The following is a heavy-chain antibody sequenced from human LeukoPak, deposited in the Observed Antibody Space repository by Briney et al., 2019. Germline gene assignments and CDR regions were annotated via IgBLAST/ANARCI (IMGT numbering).Heavy chain of an antibody. Sequence: GSLRLSCAASGFTFSSYSMNWVRQAPGKGLEWVSSISSSSSYIYYADSVKGRFTISRDNAKNSLYLQMNSLRAEDTAVYYCARDLSYCSSTSCPRAFDIWGQGTMVTVSS. J-gene: IGHJ3*02. CDR3: ARDLSYCSSTSCPRAFDI. V-gene: IGHV3-21*01. CDR2: ISSSSSYI. CDR1: GFTFSSYS. D-gene: IGHD2-2*01.